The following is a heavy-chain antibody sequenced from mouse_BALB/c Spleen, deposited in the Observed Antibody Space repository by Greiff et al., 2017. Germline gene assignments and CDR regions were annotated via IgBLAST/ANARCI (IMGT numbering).Heavy chain of an antibody. CDR2: ISSGSSTI. D-gene: IGHD2-4*01. CDR3: ARSRITDWYFDV. CDR1: GFTFSSFG. V-gene: IGHV5-17*02. Sequence: EVMLVESGGGLVQPGGSRKLSCADSGFTFSSFGMHWVRQAPEKGLEWVAYISSGSSTIYYADTVKGRFTISRDNPKNTLFLQMTSLRSEDTAMYYCARSRITDWYFDVWGAGTTVTVSS. J-gene: IGHJ1*01.